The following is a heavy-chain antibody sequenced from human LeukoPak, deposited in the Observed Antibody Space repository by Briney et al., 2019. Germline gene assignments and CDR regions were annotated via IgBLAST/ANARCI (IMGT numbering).Heavy chain of an antibody. J-gene: IGHJ4*02. V-gene: IGHV5-51*01. Sequence: GESLKISCKTSGYNFTTFWIGWVRQLPGKGLEWMGIIYPSDSDTRHSPSFQGQVTISADKSINTVYLHWNSLKASDTAMYYCASFHISGKSYNGLHYWGQGTLVTVSS. CDR2: IYPSDSDT. D-gene: IGHD3-10*01. CDR1: GYNFTTFW. CDR3: ASFHISGKSYNGLHY.